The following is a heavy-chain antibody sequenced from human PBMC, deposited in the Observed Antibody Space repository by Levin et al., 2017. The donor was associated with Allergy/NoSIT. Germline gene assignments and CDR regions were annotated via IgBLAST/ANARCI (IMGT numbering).Heavy chain of an antibody. V-gene: IGHV2-5*02. CDR3: THIPYSGYAGYFDY. CDR1: GFSLSPSGVG. D-gene: IGHD5-12*01. J-gene: IGHJ4*02. CDR2: IYWADDK. Sequence: SGPTLVKPTQTLTLTCTFSGFSLSPSGVGVGWIRQPPGRALEWLALIYWADDKRYSPSLKSRLTITKDTSKNQVVLTMTNMYPVSTATYSCTHIPYSGYAGYFDYWGQGTLVTVSS.